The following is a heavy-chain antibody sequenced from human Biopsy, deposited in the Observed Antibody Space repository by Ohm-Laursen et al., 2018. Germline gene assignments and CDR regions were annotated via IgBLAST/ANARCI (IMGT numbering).Heavy chain of an antibody. V-gene: IGHV1-69*17. J-gene: IGHJ4*02. Sequence: KVSCKASGGTFSNYAISWVRQAPGEGLEWMGGIIAVSGLVNYAPKFQGRVSITADKSTTTAYMELSNLKSEDTAVYYCAIPFQYYDSWGGYPPFDHWGQGTLVTVSS. CDR3: AIPFQYYDSWGGYPPFDH. CDR2: IIAVSGLV. D-gene: IGHD3-3*01. CDR1: GGTFSNYA.